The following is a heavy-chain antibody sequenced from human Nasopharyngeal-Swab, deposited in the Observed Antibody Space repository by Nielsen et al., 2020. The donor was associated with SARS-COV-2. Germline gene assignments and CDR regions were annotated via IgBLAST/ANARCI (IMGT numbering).Heavy chain of an antibody. CDR3: ASGPQYCSGGSCYSYYGMDV. D-gene: IGHD2-15*01. V-gene: IGHV1-3*01. Sequence: ASVKVSCKASGYTFTSYAVHWVRQAPGQRLEWMGWINAGNGNTKYSQKFQGRVTITRDTSASTAYMELSSLRSEDTAVYYCASGPQYCSGGSCYSYYGMDVWGQGTTVTVSS. CDR2: INAGNGNT. CDR1: GYTFTSYA. J-gene: IGHJ6*02.